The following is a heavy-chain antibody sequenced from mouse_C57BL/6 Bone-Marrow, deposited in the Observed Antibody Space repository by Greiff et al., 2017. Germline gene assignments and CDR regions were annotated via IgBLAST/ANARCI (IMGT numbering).Heavy chain of an antibody. CDR2: IDPEDGDT. CDR1: GFNIKDYY. CDR3: TSDYYGSSYDWYFDV. V-gene: IGHV14-1*01. Sequence: VQLKESGAELVRPGASVKLSCTASGFNIKDYYMHWVKQRPEQGLEWIGRIDPEDGDTEYAPKFKGKATMTADTSSNTAYLQLSSLTSEDTAVDYCTSDYYGSSYDWYFDVWGTGTTVTGSS. D-gene: IGHD1-1*01. J-gene: IGHJ1*03.